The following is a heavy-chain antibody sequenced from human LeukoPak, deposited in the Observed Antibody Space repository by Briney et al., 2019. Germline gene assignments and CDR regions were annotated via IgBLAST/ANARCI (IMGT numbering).Heavy chain of an antibody. CDR1: GGSISSGDYY. Sequence: PSETLSLTCTVSGGSISSGDYYWSWIRQPPGKGLEWIGYIYYSGSTYYNPSLKSRVTISVDTSKNQFSLKLSSVTAADTAVYYCARVVGDGYNEGCFDYWGQGTLVTVSS. D-gene: IGHD5-24*01. CDR2: IYYSGST. V-gene: IGHV4-30-4*01. CDR3: ARVVGDGYNEGCFDY. J-gene: IGHJ4*02.